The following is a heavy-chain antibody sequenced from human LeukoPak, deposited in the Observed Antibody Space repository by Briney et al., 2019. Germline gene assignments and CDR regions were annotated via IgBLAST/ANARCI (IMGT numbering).Heavy chain of an antibody. D-gene: IGHD3-10*01. V-gene: IGHV3-23*01. CDR1: EFTFASHS. CDR2: ITTSGDNT. CDR3: ARDLPGLVWFGN. J-gene: IGHJ4*02. Sequence: GGSLRLSCTASEFTFASHSMTWVRQAPGKGLEWVSAITTSGDNTYYAESVRGRFTISRDNSKNTLSLQMNGLRVEDTAVYYCARDLPGLVWFGNWGQGSLVTVSS.